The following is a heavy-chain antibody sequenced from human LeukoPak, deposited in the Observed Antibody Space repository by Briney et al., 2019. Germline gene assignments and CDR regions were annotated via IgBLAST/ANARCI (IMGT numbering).Heavy chain of an antibody. CDR3: ARAGGDQTLDY. Sequence: SQTLSLTCAVSGGSISSGGYSWSWIRQPPGKGLEWIGYIYHSGSAYYNPSLKSRVTISVDRSKNQFSLKLSSVTAADTAVYYCARAGGDQTLDYWGQGTLVTVSS. CDR2: IYHSGSA. V-gene: IGHV4-30-2*01. D-gene: IGHD2-21*01. J-gene: IGHJ4*02. CDR1: GGSISSGGYS.